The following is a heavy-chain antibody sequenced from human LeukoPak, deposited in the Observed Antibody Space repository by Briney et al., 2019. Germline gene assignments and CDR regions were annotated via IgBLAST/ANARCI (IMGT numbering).Heavy chain of an antibody. V-gene: IGHV1-8*03. CDR2: MNPKSGDT. CDR3: ARPRLYGGNTNWYFDL. J-gene: IGHJ2*01. CDR1: GYSFTNYD. Sequence: ASVKVSCKASGYSFTNYDINWVRQATGQGLEWMGWMNPKSGDTGYSQKFQGRVFITRDTSINTAYMELSSLGSDDTAMYYCARPRLYGGNTNWYFDLWGRGTLVTVSS. D-gene: IGHD4-23*01.